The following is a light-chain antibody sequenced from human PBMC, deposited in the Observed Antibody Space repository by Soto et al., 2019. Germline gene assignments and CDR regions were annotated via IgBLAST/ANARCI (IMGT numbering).Light chain of an antibody. Sequence: QSVLKQPPSVSGAPGQRVTISCTGSYSNIGAGYEVHWYQQIPGTAPKLLISGHNNRPSGVPDRFFGSKSGTSAALTIIGLQAEDEADYYFQSYDSSLSGSGVFGGGTKLTVL. V-gene: IGLV1-40*01. CDR1: YSNIGAGYE. CDR3: QSYDSSLSGSGV. J-gene: IGLJ3*02. CDR2: GHN.